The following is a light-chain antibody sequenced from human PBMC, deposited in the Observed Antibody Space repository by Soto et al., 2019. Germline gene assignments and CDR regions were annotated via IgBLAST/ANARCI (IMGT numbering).Light chain of an antibody. J-gene: IGKJ1*01. CDR2: GAS. V-gene: IGKV3-20*01. CDR3: QQYAGSPRT. CDR1: QSVNNNY. Sequence: EIVLTQSPGTLSLSPGERATLSCRASQSVNNNYLAWYQRQPGQAPRLLIYGASSRATGIPDRFSGSGSGTDFTLTISRLEPEDFAVYYWQQYAGSPRTFGQGTKVEIK.